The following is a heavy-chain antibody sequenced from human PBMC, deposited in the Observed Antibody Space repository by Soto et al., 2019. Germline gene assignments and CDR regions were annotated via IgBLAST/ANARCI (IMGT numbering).Heavy chain of an antibody. CDR2: TSYDGSDK. J-gene: IGHJ4*02. V-gene: IGHV3-30*18. CDR1: GVTFSSYG. Sequence: GGSLRLSCAASGVTFSSYGMHWVRQAPGRGLECVAVTSYDGSDKYYADSVKGRFTISRDNPKNTLYLQMNSLRAADTAVYYCAKDYSRSWYYFDYWGQGTLVTVSS. D-gene: IGHD6-13*01. CDR3: AKDYSRSWYYFDY.